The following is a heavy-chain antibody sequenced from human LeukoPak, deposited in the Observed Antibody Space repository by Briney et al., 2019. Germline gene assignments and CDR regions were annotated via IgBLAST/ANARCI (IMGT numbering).Heavy chain of an antibody. CDR1: GGTFSSYA. CDR2: IIPIFGTA. J-gene: IGHJ4*02. D-gene: IGHD2-2*01. V-gene: IGHV1-69*01. Sequence: SMKVSCKASGGTFSSYAISWVRQAPGQGLEWMGGIIPIFGTANYAQKFQGRVTITADESTSTAYMELSSLRSEDTAVYYCASYCSSTSCYPHRTFDYWGQGTLVTVSS. CDR3: ASYCSSTSCYPHRTFDY.